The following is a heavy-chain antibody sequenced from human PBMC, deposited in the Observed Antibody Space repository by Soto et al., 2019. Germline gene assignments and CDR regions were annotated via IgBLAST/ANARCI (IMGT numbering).Heavy chain of an antibody. D-gene: IGHD1-1*01. V-gene: IGHV1-18*01. J-gene: IGHJ4*02. CDR3: ARGRYGDY. CDR1: GYTFTIYG. Sequence: QVHLVQSGAEVKKPGASVKVSCKGSGYTFTIYGITWVRQAPGQGLEWMGWISAHNGNTDYAQRLQGRVTVTRDTSTSTAYIELRSLRYDDTAVYYCARGRYGDYWGQGALVNVYS. CDR2: ISAHNGNT.